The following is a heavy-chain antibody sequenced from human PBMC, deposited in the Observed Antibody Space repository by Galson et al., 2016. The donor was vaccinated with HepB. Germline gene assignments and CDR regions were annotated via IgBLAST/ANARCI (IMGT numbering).Heavy chain of an antibody. CDR3: ARDRGGSDWAYDY. CDR1: GGSISNYY. CDR2: IYDSGST. Sequence: SETLSLTCTVSGGSISNYYWSWIRQPPGKGLEWIGYIYDSGSTNCNPFLKSRVTISIDTSKNQFSLKLSSVTAADTAVYYCARDRGGSDWAYDYWGQGTLVTVSS. J-gene: IGHJ4*02. D-gene: IGHD4-23*01. V-gene: IGHV4-59*13.